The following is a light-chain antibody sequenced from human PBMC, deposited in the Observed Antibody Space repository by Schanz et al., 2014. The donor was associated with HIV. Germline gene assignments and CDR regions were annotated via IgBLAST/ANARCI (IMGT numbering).Light chain of an antibody. Sequence: QAVVTQEPSLTVSPGGTVTLTCGSSTGAVTSGHYVYWFQQKPGQAPKTLIHGTNNRHSWTPARFSASLVGGKAALTLSGAQPEDEADYYCLLSYTDAHVFGTGTKLTVL. J-gene: IGLJ1*01. CDR3: LLSYTDAHV. V-gene: IGLV7-46*01. CDR1: TGAVTSGHY. CDR2: GTN.